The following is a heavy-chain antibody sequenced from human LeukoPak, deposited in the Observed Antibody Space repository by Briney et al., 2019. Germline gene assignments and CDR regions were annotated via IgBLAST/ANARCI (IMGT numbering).Heavy chain of an antibody. CDR3: AKDSRSSWSYYYYYYGMDV. D-gene: IGHD6-13*01. Sequence: PGGSLRLSCAASGFTFSNYGMRWVRQAPGKGLEWVAVISYDGSNKYYADSVKGRFTISRDNSKNTLYLQMNSLRAEDTAVYYCAKDSRSSWSYYYYYYGMDVWGQGTTVTVSS. V-gene: IGHV3-30*18. J-gene: IGHJ6*02. CDR2: ISYDGSNK. CDR1: GFTFSNYG.